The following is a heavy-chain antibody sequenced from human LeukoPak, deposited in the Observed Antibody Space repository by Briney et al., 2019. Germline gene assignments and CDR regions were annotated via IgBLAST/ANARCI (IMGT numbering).Heavy chain of an antibody. V-gene: IGHV4-59*01. CDR1: GGSISSYY. CDR3: AREKDHAFDI. CDR2: IYYSGST. Sequence: PSETLSLTCTVSGGSISSYYWSWIRQPPGKELEWIGYIYYSGSTNYNPSLKSRVTISVDTSKNQFSLKLSSVTAADTAVYYCAREKDHAFDIWGQGTMVTVSS. J-gene: IGHJ3*02.